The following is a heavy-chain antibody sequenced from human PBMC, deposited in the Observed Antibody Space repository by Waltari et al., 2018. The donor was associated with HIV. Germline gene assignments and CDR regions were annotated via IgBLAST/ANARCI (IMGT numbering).Heavy chain of an antibody. J-gene: IGHJ4*02. CDR2: INPNSGGT. V-gene: IGHV1-2*02. CDR3: ARGAKKWLQISVTLPFDS. CDR1: GYSFTAYY. D-gene: IGHD5-12*01. Sequence: RLEQSGAELRKPGASVKVSCKASGYSFTAYYIPWVRPAPGQGPEWMGWINPNSGGTNYAQNFQGRITLSRDTSINTAFMDLSRLKSDDTGVYYCARGAKKWLQISVTLPFDSWGQGTLVTVSS.